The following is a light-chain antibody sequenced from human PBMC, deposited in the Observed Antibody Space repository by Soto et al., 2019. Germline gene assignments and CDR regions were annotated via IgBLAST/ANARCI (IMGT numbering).Light chain of an antibody. Sequence: QSVLIQPPSASGSPGQSVTISCTGTDSDVGSYNYVSWFQQYPGKAPKLMIYEVIKRPSGVPDRFSGSKSGNTASLTVSGLQAEDEAVYHCSSYAGSNNYVFGTGTKLTVL. J-gene: IGLJ1*01. CDR1: DSDVGSYNY. CDR2: EVI. V-gene: IGLV2-8*01. CDR3: SSYAGSNNYV.